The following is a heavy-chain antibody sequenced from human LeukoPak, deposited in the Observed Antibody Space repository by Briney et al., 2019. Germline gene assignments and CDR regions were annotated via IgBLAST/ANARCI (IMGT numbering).Heavy chain of an antibody. Sequence: ASVKVSCKASGYTFTGYYMHWVRQAPGQGLEWMGWINPNSGGTNYAQKFQGRVTMTRDTSISTAYMELSRLRSDDTAVYYCARSESCSGVSCYSPFYYYYYGMDVWGQGPRSPSP. CDR2: INPNSGGT. J-gene: IGHJ6*02. CDR1: GYTFTGYY. V-gene: IGHV1-2*02. D-gene: IGHD2-15*01. CDR3: ARSESCSGVSCYSPFYYYYYGMDV.